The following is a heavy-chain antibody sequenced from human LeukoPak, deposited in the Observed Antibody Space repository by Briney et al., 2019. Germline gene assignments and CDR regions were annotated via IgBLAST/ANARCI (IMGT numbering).Heavy chain of an antibody. CDR3: ATDMSIAVAGRFDY. V-gene: IGHV1-24*01. CDR1: GYTLTELS. CDR2: FGPENGET. Sequence: ASVKVSCKFSGYTLTELSMHWVRQAPGKGLEWMGGFGPENGETIYAQKFQGRVTITEDTSTDTAYMELSRLRSEDTAVYYCATDMSIAVAGRFDYWGQGTLVTVSS. D-gene: IGHD6-19*01. J-gene: IGHJ4*02.